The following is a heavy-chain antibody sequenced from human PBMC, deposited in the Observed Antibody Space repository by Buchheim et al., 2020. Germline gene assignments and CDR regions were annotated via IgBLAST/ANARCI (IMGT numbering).Heavy chain of an antibody. CDR1: GFTFSSYA. CDR2: ISGSGGST. Sequence: EVQLLESGGGLVQPGGSLRLSCAASGFTFSSYAMSWVRQAPGKGLEWVSAISGSGGSTYYADSVKGRFTISRDNSKNTLYLQMNSLRAEDTAVYYCAKDPLYDSSGYYDPYNWFDPWGQGTL. J-gene: IGHJ5*02. D-gene: IGHD3-22*01. CDR3: AKDPLYDSSGYYDPYNWFDP. V-gene: IGHV3-23*01.